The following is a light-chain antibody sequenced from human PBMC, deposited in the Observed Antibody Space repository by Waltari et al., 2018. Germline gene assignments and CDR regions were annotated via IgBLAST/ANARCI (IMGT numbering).Light chain of an antibody. CDR2: NGF. CDR3: QQYYSTPLT. Sequence: EIVLTQSPDFQSVTPKEQVTITCRASQSICSSLHWYQQKPDQSPKVLIKNGFQSLSGVPSRFSGSRSGTDFTLTINSLEAEDVAVYYCQQYYSTPLTFGGGTKVEIK. V-gene: IGKV6D-21*02. CDR1: QSICSS. J-gene: IGKJ4*01.